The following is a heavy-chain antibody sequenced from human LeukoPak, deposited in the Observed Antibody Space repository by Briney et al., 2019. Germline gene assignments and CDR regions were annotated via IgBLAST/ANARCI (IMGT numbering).Heavy chain of an antibody. CDR1: GGSISSSSYY. Sequence: SETLSLTCTVSGGSISSSSYYWGWIRQPPGKGLEWIGEINHSGSTNYNPSLKSRVTISVDTSKNQFSLKLSSVTAADTAVYYCARRGHYYDSSGYFALDYYYYMDVWGKGTTVTVSS. CDR3: ARRGHYYDSSGYFALDYYYYMDV. D-gene: IGHD3-22*01. J-gene: IGHJ6*03. V-gene: IGHV4-39*07. CDR2: INHSGST.